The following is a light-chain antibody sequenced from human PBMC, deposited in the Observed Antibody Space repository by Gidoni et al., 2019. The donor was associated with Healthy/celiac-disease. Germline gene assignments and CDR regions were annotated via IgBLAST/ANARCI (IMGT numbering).Light chain of an antibody. CDR3: QQYYSTPT. CDR1: QRVLYSSNNKNY. Sequence: DIVMTQSPVSLAVSLGERATINCKSSQRVLYSSNNKNYLAWYQQKPGQPPKLLIYWASTRESGVPDRFSGSGSGTDFTLTISSLQAEDVAVYYCQQYYSTPTFGQGTKVEIK. J-gene: IGKJ1*01. V-gene: IGKV4-1*01. CDR2: WAS.